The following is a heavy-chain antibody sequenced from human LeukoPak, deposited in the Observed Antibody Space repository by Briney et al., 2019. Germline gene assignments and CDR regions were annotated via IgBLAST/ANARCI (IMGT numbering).Heavy chain of an antibody. CDR1: GFTFSGSA. CDR3: TPGYDFWSGSQFDY. J-gene: IGHJ4*02. CDR2: IRSKANSYAT. D-gene: IGHD3-3*01. Sequence: GGSLRLSCAASGFTFSGSAMHWVRQASGKGLEWVGRIRSKANSYATAYAASVKGRFTISRDDSKNTAYLQMNSLKTEDTAVYYCTPGYDFWSGSQFDYWGQGTLVTVSS. V-gene: IGHV3-73*01.